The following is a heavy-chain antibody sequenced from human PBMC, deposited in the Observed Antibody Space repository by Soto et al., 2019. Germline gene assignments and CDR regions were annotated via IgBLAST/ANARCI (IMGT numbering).Heavy chain of an antibody. Sequence: VQLVESGGGVVQPGTSVRLSCAASGFTFRNYGMHWVRQAPGKGLEWVAVIWYDGSDKYYVDSVKGRFTISRDNSKNTLYLRMNSLRAEDTAVYYWARGGPNGSHFDYWGQGTLVTVSS. V-gene: IGHV3-33*01. CDR3: ARGGPNGSHFDY. D-gene: IGHD1-1*01. CDR1: GFTFRNYG. CDR2: IWYDGSDK. J-gene: IGHJ4*02.